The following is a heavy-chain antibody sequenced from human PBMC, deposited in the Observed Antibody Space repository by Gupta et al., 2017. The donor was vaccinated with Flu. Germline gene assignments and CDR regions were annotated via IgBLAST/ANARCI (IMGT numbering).Heavy chain of an antibody. CDR2: ISDSGVST. CDR3: AKVLDFYSRGFDY. J-gene: IGHJ4*02. Sequence: FSNYAMTWVRQAPGKGLEWVSTISDSGVSTYYADSVKGRFTISRDNSKNTLHLQMNSLRAEDTAVYYCAKVLDFYSRGFDYWGQGTLVTVSS. D-gene: IGHD3-3*01. V-gene: IGHV3-23*01. CDR1: FSNYA.